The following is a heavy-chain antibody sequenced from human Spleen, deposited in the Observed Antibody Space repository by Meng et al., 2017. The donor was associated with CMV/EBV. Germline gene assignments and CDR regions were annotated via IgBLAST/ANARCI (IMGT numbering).Heavy chain of an antibody. CDR1: GYTFTGYH. CDR3: AMSSGAYCSSTSCYDY. J-gene: IGHJ4*02. V-gene: IGHV1-2*02. CDR2: INPESGGT. Sequence: GYTFTGYHMNWVRQAPGLGLEWMGWINPESGGTDYARKFQGRVTMTRDTSIRTAYVELGRLKSDDTAVYYCAMSSGAYCSSTSCYDYWGQGTLVTVSS. D-gene: IGHD2-2*01.